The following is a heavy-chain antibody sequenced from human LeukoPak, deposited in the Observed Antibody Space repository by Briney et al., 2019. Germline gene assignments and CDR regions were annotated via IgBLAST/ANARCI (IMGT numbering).Heavy chain of an antibody. D-gene: IGHD6-19*01. Sequence: GRSLRLSCAASGFTVSSNYMSWVRQAPGKGLEWVSVIYSGGSTYYADSVKGRFTISRHNSKNTLYLQMNSLRAEDTAVYYCARDAVAGYYYYGMDVWGQGTTVTVSS. CDR1: GFTVSSNY. CDR2: IYSGGST. V-gene: IGHV3-53*04. CDR3: ARDAVAGYYYYGMDV. J-gene: IGHJ6*02.